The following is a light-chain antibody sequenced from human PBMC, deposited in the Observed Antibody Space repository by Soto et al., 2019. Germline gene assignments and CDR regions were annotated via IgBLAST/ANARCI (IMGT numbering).Light chain of an antibody. Sequence: DIQMTQSPSSLSASVGDRVTITCRASQGIRHYLAWYQQKPGKVPKLLIYEASNLQSGVPSRFRGGGSGTEFTLTISSLQPDDFATYYCQQYSSYWTFGQGTKVDIK. V-gene: IGKV1-27*01. J-gene: IGKJ1*01. CDR2: EAS. CDR3: QQYSSYWT. CDR1: QGIRHY.